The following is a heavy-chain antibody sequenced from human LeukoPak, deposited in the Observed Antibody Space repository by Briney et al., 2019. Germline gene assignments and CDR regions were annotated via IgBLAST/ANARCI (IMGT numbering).Heavy chain of an antibody. CDR3: ASRYNWNYDDFDI. D-gene: IGHD1-7*01. CDR1: GFTVSSNY. J-gene: IGHJ3*02. V-gene: IGHV3-66*01. CDR2: IYSGGST. Sequence: GGSLRLSCAASGFTVSSNYMSWVRQAPGNGLEWVSVIYSGGSTYYADSVKGRFTISRDNSKNTLYLQMNSLRAEDTAVYYCASRYNWNYDDFDIWGQGTMVTVSS.